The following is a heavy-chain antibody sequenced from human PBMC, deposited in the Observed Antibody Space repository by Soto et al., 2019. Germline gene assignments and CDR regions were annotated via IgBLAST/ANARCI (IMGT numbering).Heavy chain of an antibody. CDR2: IYYSGST. J-gene: IGHJ4*02. V-gene: IGHV4-61*01. D-gene: IGHD3-10*01. CDR3: ARDSEATGFDY. CDR1: GGSVGSGSYY. Sequence: SETLSLTCTVSGGSVGSGSYYWSWIRQPPGKGLEWIGYIYYSGSTNYNPSLKSRVAISVDTSKNQFSLKLSSVTAADTAVYYCARDSEATGFDYWGQGTLVTVSS.